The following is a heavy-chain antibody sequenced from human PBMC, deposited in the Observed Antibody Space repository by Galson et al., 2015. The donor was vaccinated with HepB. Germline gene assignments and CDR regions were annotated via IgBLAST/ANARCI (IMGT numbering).Heavy chain of an antibody. CDR1: GLDFSRSG. CDR2: ISYDGDNK. J-gene: IGHJ5*02. CDR3: AKDPGRAVITSSKWFDP. Sequence: SLRLSCAASGLDFSRSGMHWVRQAPGKGLEWVAVISYDGDNKEYAESVKGRFTISRDNFKNTLYLEMNNLRKADTAMYYCAKDPGRAVITSSKWFDPWGQGALVTVSS. D-gene: IGHD4-23*01. V-gene: IGHV3-30*18.